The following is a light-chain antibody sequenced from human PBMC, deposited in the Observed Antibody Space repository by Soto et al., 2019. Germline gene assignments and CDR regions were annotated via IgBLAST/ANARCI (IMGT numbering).Light chain of an antibody. V-gene: IGKV1-8*01. CDR3: QQYYTYPRT. Sequence: IRMTQSPSSLSASTGDRVTITCRASQGISTYLTWYQQKPGIAPKLLIYATSTFQSEVPSRFSGSGSGTDFTLTISSLQSEDFATYYCQQYYTYPRTFGQGTKVEIK. CDR1: QGISTY. CDR2: ATS. J-gene: IGKJ1*01.